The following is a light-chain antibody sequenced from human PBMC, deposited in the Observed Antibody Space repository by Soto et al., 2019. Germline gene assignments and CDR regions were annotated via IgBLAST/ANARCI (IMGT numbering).Light chain of an antibody. J-gene: IGKJ1*01. CDR3: QQYNSYPWT. V-gene: IGKV1-5*01. Sequence: DIQMTQSPATLSASVGDRVNITCRASQSSSRWLAWYQQKPGKAPKVLIYDVSSLESGVPSRFSGSGSGTEFTLTISSLQPDDFATYYCQQYNSYPWTFGQGTKVEIK. CDR1: QSSSRW. CDR2: DVS.